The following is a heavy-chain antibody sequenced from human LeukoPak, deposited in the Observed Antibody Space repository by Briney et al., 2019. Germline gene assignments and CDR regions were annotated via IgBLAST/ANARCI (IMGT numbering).Heavy chain of an antibody. Sequence: ASVKVSCKASGYTFTGYYMHWVRQAPGQGLEWMGWINPNSGGTNYAQKFQGRVTMTRDTSISTAYMELSRLRSDDTAVYYCARARWLQLSPGLFDYWGQGTLDTVSS. D-gene: IGHD5-24*01. J-gene: IGHJ4*02. CDR1: GYTFTGYY. CDR2: INPNSGGT. V-gene: IGHV1-2*02. CDR3: ARARWLQLSPGLFDY.